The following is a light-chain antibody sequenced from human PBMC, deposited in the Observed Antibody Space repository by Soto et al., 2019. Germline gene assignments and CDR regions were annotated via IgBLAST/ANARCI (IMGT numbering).Light chain of an antibody. Sequence: EIEMTQSPAALSVSPGQSVTLSCRSSQNIGCNLAWYQQRPGQSPRLLIYAASDRATGVPARFSGSGSGTEFTLTISRLEPEDFALYYCQQYGSSPWTFGQGTKVDIK. CDR3: QQYGSSPWT. CDR2: AAS. J-gene: IGKJ1*01. V-gene: IGKV3-15*01. CDR1: QNIGCN.